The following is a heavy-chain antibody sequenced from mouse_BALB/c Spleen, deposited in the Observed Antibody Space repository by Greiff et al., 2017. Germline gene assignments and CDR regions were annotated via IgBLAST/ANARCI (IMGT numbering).Heavy chain of an antibody. J-gene: IGHJ4*01. D-gene: IGHD1-1*01. CDR1: GFTFSSYG. CDR3: ARLLLRFYAMDY. Sequence: EVKLQESGGGLVQPGGSLKLSCAASGFTFSSYGMSWVRQTPDKRLELVATINSNGGSTYYPDSVKGRFTISRDNAKNTLYLQMSSLKSEDTAMYYCARLLLRFYAMDYWGQGTSVTVSS. V-gene: IGHV5-6-3*01. CDR2: INSNGGST.